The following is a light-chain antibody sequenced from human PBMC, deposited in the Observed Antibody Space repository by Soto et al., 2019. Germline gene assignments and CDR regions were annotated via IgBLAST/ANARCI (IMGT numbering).Light chain of an antibody. CDR3: QQRSNWWT. CDR2: DAS. Sequence: EIVLTQSPATLSLSPGERATLSCRASQSVSSYLAWYQQKPGQAPRLLIYDASNRATGIPARFSGSGSGTAFTLTISSLEAEDFAVYYWQQRSNWWTFGQGTKVEIK. V-gene: IGKV3-11*01. J-gene: IGKJ1*01. CDR1: QSVSSY.